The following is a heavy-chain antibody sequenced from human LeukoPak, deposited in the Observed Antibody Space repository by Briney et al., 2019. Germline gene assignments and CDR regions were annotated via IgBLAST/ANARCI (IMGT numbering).Heavy chain of an antibody. CDR1: GFTFSNFA. V-gene: IGHV3-23*01. CDR3: ATDTLLLLY. CDR2: ISGSGGDT. D-gene: IGHD3-22*01. Sequence: PGGSPRLSCAASGFTFSNFAMSWVRQAPGKGLEWVSAISGSGGDTYYADSVKGRFTISRDNAKSTLYLQMNSLRAEDTALYYCATDTLLLLYWGQGTLVTVSS. J-gene: IGHJ4*01.